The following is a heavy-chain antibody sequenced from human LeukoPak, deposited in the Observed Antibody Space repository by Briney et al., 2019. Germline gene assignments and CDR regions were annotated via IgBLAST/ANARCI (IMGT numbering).Heavy chain of an antibody. Sequence: GGSLRLSCAASGFTFNIYSMNWVRQAPGKGLEWVSSIYSRSTYIYYADSVKGRFTISRDNAKNSLYLQMNSLRAEDTAVYYCAKEVRGDAFDIWGQGTMVTVSS. CDR3: AKEVRGDAFDI. CDR2: IYSRSTYI. CDR1: GFTFNIYS. J-gene: IGHJ3*02. V-gene: IGHV3-21*01. D-gene: IGHD3-16*01.